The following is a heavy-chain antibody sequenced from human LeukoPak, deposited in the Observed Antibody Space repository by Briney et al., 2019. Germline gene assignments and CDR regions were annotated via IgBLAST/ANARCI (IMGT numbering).Heavy chain of an antibody. J-gene: IGHJ4*02. CDR3: ASWGVTIFGVVIDY. V-gene: IGHV4-34*01. CDR1: GGSFSGYY. CDR2: INHSGST. D-gene: IGHD3-3*01. Sequence: SETLSLTCAVYGGSFSGYYWSWIRQPPGKGLEWIGEINHSGSTNYNPSLKSRVTISVDTSKNQFSLKLSSVTAADTAVYYCASWGVTIFGVVIDYWGQGTLVTVS.